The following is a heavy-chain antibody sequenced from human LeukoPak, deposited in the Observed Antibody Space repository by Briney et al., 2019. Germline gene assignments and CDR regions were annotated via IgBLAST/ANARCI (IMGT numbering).Heavy chain of an antibody. CDR2: IYTGGTT. J-gene: IGHJ4*02. CDR3: AREPDAGSGNYRKYFDF. V-gene: IGHV3-53*01. Sequence: PGGSLRLSCAASGFTVSSNYVSWVRQAPGKGLEWVSVIYTGGTTYYADSVKGRFTISRDNSKNTLYLQMNSPRAEDTAVYYCAREPDAGSGNYRKYFDFWGQGTLVTVSS. D-gene: IGHD3-10*01. CDR1: GFTVSSNY.